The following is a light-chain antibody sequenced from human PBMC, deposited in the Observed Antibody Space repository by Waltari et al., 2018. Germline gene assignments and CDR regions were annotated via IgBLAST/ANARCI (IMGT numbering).Light chain of an antibody. CDR3: GTWDDSLSRPV. CDR1: SSNIESNY. Sequence: QSVLTQPPSASGTPGQRVTISCSGSSSNIESNYVYWYQQFPGTAPKVLMFKNNQRPSGFSGRFSASKSGASASLAISGLRSDDEADYYCGTWDDSLSRPVFGGGTKLTVL. CDR2: KNN. J-gene: IGLJ3*02. V-gene: IGLV1-47*01.